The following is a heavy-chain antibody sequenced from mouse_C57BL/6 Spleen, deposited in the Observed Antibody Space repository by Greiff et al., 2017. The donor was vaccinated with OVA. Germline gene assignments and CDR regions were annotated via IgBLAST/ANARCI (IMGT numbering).Heavy chain of an antibody. J-gene: IGHJ4*01. V-gene: IGHV5-4*03. CDR3: ARKGDYYGRGVDY. CDR1: GFTFSSYA. CDR2: ISDGGSYT. D-gene: IGHD1-1*01. Sequence: EVKLVESGGGLVKPGGSLKLSCAASGFTFSSYAMSWVRQTPEKRLEWVATISDGGSYTYYPDNVKGRFTISRDNAKNNLYLQMSHLKSEDTAMYYCARKGDYYGRGVDYWGQGTSVTVSS.